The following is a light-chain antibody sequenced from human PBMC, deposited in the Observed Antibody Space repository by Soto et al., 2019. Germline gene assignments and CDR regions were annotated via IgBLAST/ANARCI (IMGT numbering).Light chain of an antibody. CDR3: QEYDGAPIT. CDR2: DAS. CDR1: QSVSIN. V-gene: IGKV3D-15*01. J-gene: IGKJ5*01. Sequence: EILMTQSPATLSVSPGERATLSCRASQSVSINLAWYQQKPGQAPRLVIFDASNRASGMPERFSGSGSGTDFTLTIARLEPEDFAVYYCQEYDGAPITFGLGTRLEIK.